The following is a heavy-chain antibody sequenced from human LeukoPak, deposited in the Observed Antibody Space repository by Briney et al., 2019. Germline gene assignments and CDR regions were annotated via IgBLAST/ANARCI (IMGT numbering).Heavy chain of an antibody. Sequence: TGGSLRLSCAASGFTFSSYAMHWVRQAPGKGLEWVAVISYDGSNKYYADSVKGRFTISRDNAKNSLYLQMNSLRAADTAVYYCARDQLNILTGYREGFDYWGQGTLVTVSS. CDR3: ARDQLNILTGYREGFDY. J-gene: IGHJ4*02. V-gene: IGHV3-30-3*01. D-gene: IGHD3-9*01. CDR1: GFTFSSYA. CDR2: ISYDGSNK.